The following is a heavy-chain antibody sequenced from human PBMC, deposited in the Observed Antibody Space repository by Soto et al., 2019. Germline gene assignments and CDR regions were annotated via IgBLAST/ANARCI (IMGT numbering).Heavy chain of an antibody. Sequence: GGSLRLSCAASGFTFSSYAMHWVRQAPGKGLEYVSSISPNGGSTYYANSVKGRFTISRDNSKSTLYLQMGSLRVEDLAVYYCARGQTWAQFDYWGQGTLVTVSS. V-gene: IGHV3-64*01. CDR2: ISPNGGST. J-gene: IGHJ4*02. CDR3: ARGQTWAQFDY. CDR1: GFTFSSYA. D-gene: IGHD1-26*01.